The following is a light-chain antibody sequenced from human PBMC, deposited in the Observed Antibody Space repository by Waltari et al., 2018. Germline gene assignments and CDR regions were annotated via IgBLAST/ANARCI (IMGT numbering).Light chain of an antibody. Sequence: QSALTQPASVSVSPGQSITISCTGTSSDVGRYHYVSWYQQHPGKAPKLIIYDVSNRPSGVSNRFSGSKSGNTASLTISGLQAEDEADYYCSSYISSDTLELFGGGTSLTV. CDR1: SSDVGRYHY. CDR2: DVS. V-gene: IGLV2-14*03. CDR3: SSYISSDTLEL. J-gene: IGLJ2*01.